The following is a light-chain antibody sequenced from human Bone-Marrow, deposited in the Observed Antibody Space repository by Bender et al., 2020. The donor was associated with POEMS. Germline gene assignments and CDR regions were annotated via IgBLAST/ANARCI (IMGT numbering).Light chain of an antibody. CDR3: QSYDSSLSVYV. J-gene: IGLJ1*01. V-gene: IGLV2-14*01. CDR1: SSDFGGYNY. CDR2: DVS. Sequence: QSALTQPASVSGSPGQSITISCTGTSSDFGGYNYVSWYQQHPGKVPKLMIYDVSNRPSGVSNRFSGSKSGNTASLAITGLQPEDEADYYCQSYDSSLSVYVFGTGTKVTVL.